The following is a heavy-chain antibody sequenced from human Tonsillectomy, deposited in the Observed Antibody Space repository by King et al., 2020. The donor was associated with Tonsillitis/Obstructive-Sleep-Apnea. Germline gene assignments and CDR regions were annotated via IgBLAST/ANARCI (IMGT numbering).Heavy chain of an antibody. V-gene: IGHV2-70*01. D-gene: IGHD3-22*01. CDR1: GFSLSTSGMG. J-gene: IGHJ3*02. CDR2: IDWDDDK. CDR3: ARIFSLSGYYGIHDAFET. Sequence: TLKESGPALVKPTQTLTLTCTFSGFSLSTSGMGVSWIRQPPGKALEWLALIDWDDDKYDSTSLKTRLTISKDTSKNQVVLTMTNMDPVDTATYYCARIFSLSGYYGIHDAFETWGQGTMVTVSS.